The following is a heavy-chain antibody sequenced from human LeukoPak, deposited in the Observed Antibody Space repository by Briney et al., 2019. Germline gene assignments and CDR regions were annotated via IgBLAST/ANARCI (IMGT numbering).Heavy chain of an antibody. J-gene: IGHJ4*02. D-gene: IGHD3-10*01. CDR3: AKTWFGDPRDY. CDR1: GFTFTNDF. V-gene: IGHV3-7*03. Sequence: GGSLRLSCAASGFTFTNDFMTWVRQAPGKGLEWVANMKVDGSDIHYVDSVKGRFTISSDNARNSLYLQMNSLRAEDTAVYYCAKTWFGDPRDYWGQGTLVTVSS. CDR2: MKVDGSDI.